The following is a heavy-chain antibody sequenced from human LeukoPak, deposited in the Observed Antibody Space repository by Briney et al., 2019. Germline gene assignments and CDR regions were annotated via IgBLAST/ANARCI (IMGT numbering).Heavy chain of an antibody. Sequence: PSETLSLTCAVSGGSIRNSSFYWGWIRQPPGKGLEWIASIYNSGTTYYNPSLKSRVTISVDTSKNQFSLKLSSVTAADTAVYYCARGMHGGNSNRGNGMDVWGQGTTVTVSS. D-gene: IGHD4-23*01. V-gene: IGHV4-39*07. J-gene: IGHJ6*02. CDR3: ARGMHGGNSNRGNGMDV. CDR1: GGSIRNSSFY. CDR2: IYNSGTT.